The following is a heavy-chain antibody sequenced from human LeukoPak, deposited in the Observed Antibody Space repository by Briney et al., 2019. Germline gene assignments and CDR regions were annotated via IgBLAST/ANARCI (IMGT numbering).Heavy chain of an antibody. CDR3: AADRHLGATTGFGF. D-gene: IGHD1-26*01. J-gene: IGHJ4*02. CDR2: IVVGSGDA. Sequence: GTSVKVSCKSSGFTLVNSAVHWVRQARGQSLEWIGWIVVGSGDATYAQGFQERLTITRDKSTSTAYMELRSLRSEDTAVYYCAADRHLGATTGFGFWGQGTLVTVSS. CDR1: GFTLVNSA. V-gene: IGHV1-58*01.